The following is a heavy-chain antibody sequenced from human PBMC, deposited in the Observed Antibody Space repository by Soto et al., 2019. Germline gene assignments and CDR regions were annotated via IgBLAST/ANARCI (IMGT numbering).Heavy chain of an antibody. CDR2: IYYSGST. V-gene: IGHV4-59*01. J-gene: IGHJ6*02. CDR3: ARDKTAPPAPGGYYYYGMDV. D-gene: IGHD5-18*01. CDR1: GRSISSYY. Sequence: ASETLSLTCTVSGRSISSYYWSWIRQPPGKGLEWIGYIYYSGSTNYNHSLKSRVTISVDTSKNQFSLKLSSVTAADTAVYYCARDKTAPPAPGGYYYYGMDVWGQGTTVTVSS.